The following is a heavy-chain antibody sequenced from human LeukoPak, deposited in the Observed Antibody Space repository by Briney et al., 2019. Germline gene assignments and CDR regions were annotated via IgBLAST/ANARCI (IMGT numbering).Heavy chain of an antibody. Sequence: ASVKVSCKASGYTFIGYYMHWVRQAPGQGLEWMGWINPNSGGTNYAQKFQGRVTTTRDTSISTAYMELSRLRSDDTAVYYCARGDTTVTIDSGLGYWGQGTLVTVSS. CDR3: ARGDTTVTIDSGLGY. CDR2: INPNSGGT. J-gene: IGHJ4*02. V-gene: IGHV1-2*02. D-gene: IGHD4-17*01. CDR1: GYTFIGYY.